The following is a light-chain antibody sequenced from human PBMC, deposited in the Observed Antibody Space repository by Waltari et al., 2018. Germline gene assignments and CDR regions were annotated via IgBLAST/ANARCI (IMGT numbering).Light chain of an antibody. J-gene: IGLJ2*01. V-gene: IGLV1-51*01. CDR2: NHD. CDR1: YSNLWNNG. CDR3: ATWDTSLSAGRI. Sequence: QSVLTQPPSVSAAPGQKVTISCSGSYSNLWNNGVSWDRQPPGTAPELLIYNHDKRPSGIPDRFSGSKSGTSATLDITGLQTGDEAEYYCATWDTSLSAGRIFGGGTKLSVL.